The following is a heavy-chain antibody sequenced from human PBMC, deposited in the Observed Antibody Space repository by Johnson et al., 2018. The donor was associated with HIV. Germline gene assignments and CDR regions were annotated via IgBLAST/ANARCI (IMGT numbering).Heavy chain of an antibody. CDR1: GFTFSSYA. Sequence: EKLVESGGGVVQPGRSLRLSCAASGFTFSSYALHWVRQAPGKGLEWVSIIYSGGSTYYADSVKGRFTISRDNSKNTRYLQMNSLRAEDTAVYYCARDAVISSGWYNVDAFDIWGQGTMVTVSS. D-gene: IGHD6-19*01. CDR3: ARDAVISSGWYNVDAFDI. V-gene: IGHV3-66*01. CDR2: IYSGGST. J-gene: IGHJ3*02.